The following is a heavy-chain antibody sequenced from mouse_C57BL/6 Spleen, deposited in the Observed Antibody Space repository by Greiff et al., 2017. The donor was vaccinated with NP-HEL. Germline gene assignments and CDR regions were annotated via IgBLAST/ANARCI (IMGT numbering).Heavy chain of an antibody. J-gene: IGHJ2*01. D-gene: IGHD1-1*01. V-gene: IGHV1-80*01. CDR2: IYPGDGDT. Sequence: QVQLQQSGAELVKPGASVKISCKASGYAFSSYWMNWVKQRPGKGLEWIGQIYPGDGDTNYNGKFKGKATLTADKSSSTAYMQLSSLTSEDSAVYFCASSITTVVALDYWGQGTTLTVSS. CDR3: ASSITTVVALDY. CDR1: GYAFSSYW.